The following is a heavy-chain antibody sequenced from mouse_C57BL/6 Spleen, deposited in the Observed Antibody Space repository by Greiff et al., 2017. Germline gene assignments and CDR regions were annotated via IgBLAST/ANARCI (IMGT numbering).Heavy chain of an antibody. V-gene: IGHV1-69*01. CDR2: IDPSDSYT. CDR3: ATFYGYDVGDY. CDR1: GYTFTSYW. J-gene: IGHJ2*01. Sequence: VQLQQPGAELVMPGASVKLSCKASGYTFTSYWMHWVKQRPGQGLEWIREIDPSDSYTNYNQKFKGKSTLTVDKSSSTAYMQLSSLTSEDSAVYYCATFYGYDVGDYWGQGTTLTVSS. D-gene: IGHD2-9*01.